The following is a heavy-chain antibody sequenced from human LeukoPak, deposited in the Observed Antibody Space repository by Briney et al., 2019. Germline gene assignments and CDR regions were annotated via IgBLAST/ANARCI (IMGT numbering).Heavy chain of an antibody. V-gene: IGHV1-18*01. CDR3: ARVYSSSMGDWFDP. CDR1: GYTFTSYG. D-gene: IGHD6-6*01. CDR2: ISAYNGNT. Sequence: GASVKVSCKASGYTFTSYGISWVRQAPGQGLEWMGWISAYNGNTNYAQKLQGRVTMTTDTSTSTAYMELRSLRSDDTAVYYRARVYSSSMGDWFDPWGQGTLVTVSS. J-gene: IGHJ5*02.